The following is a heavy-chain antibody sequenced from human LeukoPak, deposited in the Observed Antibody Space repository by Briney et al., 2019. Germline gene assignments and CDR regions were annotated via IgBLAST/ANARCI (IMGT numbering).Heavy chain of an antibody. D-gene: IGHD1/OR15-1a*01. CDR1: RSSIISYY. J-gene: IGHJ3*02. V-gene: IGHV4-59*01. CDR3: ARGTRNSRGAFDI. Sequence: SETLSLTCTVPRSSIISYYWSWLPHPPGKGLECVGYIYYSGGTNYNPSLKSRVTISVDTSKTQFSLKLSSVTAADTAVYYCARGTRNSRGAFDIWGQGTMVTVSS. CDR2: IYYSGGT.